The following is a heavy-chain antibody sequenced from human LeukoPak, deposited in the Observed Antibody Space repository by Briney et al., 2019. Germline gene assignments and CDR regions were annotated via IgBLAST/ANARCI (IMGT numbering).Heavy chain of an antibody. CDR3: ASKDTAIPAGRSYYYYYYMDV. J-gene: IGHJ6*03. CDR1: GYTFIGYY. Sequence: GASVKVSCKASGYTFIGYYMHWVRQAPGQGLEWMGGIIPIFGTANYAQKFQGRVTITADKSTSTAYMELSSLRSEDTAVYYCASKDTAIPAGRSYYYYYYMDVWGKGTTVTVSS. D-gene: IGHD5-18*01. V-gene: IGHV1-69*06. CDR2: IIPIFGTA.